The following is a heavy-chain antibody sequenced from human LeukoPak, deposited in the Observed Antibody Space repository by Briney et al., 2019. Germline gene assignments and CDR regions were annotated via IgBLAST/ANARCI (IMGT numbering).Heavy chain of an antibody. Sequence: GGSLRLSCAASGFTFSSYAMHWVRQAPGKGLEYVSAISNNGGSTYYANSVKGRFTISRDNSKNTLYLQMGSLRAEDMAVYSCARGGQQLVFGGHPLHHWGQGTLVTVSS. D-gene: IGHD6-13*01. CDR1: GFTFSSYA. CDR3: ARGGQQLVFGGHPLHH. V-gene: IGHV3-64*01. J-gene: IGHJ5*02. CDR2: ISNNGGST.